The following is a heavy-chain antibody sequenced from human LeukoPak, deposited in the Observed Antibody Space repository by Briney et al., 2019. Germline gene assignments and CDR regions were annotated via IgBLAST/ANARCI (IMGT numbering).Heavy chain of an antibody. Sequence: SETLSLTCTVSGGSISNSGGFYWSWIRQHPGNGLEWIGFISYRGSTYYNPSLKSRVSMSVDTSRSQFSLRLTSVTDEDTAVYYCARIPQSSGGFYYWGQGSLVTVSS. D-gene: IGHD2-15*01. CDR1: GGSISNSGGFY. CDR2: ISYRGST. V-gene: IGHV4-31*02. CDR3: ARIPQSSGGFYY. J-gene: IGHJ4*02.